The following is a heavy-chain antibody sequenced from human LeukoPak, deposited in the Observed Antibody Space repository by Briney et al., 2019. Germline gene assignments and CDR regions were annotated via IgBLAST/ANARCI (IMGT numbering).Heavy chain of an antibody. CDR2: ISAYNGNT. J-gene: IGHJ4*02. D-gene: IGHD3-22*01. V-gene: IGHV1-18*01. CDR3: ARGAGNRTYYYDSSGDY. Sequence: ASVKVSCKASGYTFTSYGISWVRQAPGQGLEWMGWISAYNGNTNYAQKLQGRVTMTTDTSTSTAYMEPRSLRSDDTAVYYCARGAGNRTYYYDSSGDYWGQGTLVTVPS. CDR1: GYTFTSYG.